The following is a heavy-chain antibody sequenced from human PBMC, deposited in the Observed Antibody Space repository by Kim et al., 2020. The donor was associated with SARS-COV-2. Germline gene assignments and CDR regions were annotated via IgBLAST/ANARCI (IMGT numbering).Heavy chain of an antibody. D-gene: IGHD6-19*01. CDR3: AREGLTVAATKCDFDY. CDR1: GFPFSTYT. J-gene: IGHJ4*02. CDR2: INRGSSHI. Sequence: GGSLRLSCAASGFPFSTYTMTWVRQVPGKGLEWVSSINRGSSHIDYADSLRGRFTISRDNSKNTLYLQMSSLRAEDTAIYYCAREGLTVAATKCDFDYWGQGTLVTVSS. V-gene: IGHV3-21*01.